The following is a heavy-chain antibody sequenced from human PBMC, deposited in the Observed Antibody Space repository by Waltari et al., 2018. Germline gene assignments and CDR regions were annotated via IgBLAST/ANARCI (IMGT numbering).Heavy chain of an antibody. J-gene: IGHJ6*03. V-gene: IGHV4-34*01. CDR3: ARAGKGVVISYYFYYVDL. CDR1: GGSFNGYY. Sequence: QVQLQQWGAGLLKPSETLSLTCAVYGGSFNGYYWTWTRQPPGKGLEWIGEINHSGRTNYNPALKSRVTISADTSKNQFSLKVTSVTATDTAVYYCARAGKGVVISYYFYYVDLWGKGTTVTVSS. D-gene: IGHD3-3*01. CDR2: INHSGRT.